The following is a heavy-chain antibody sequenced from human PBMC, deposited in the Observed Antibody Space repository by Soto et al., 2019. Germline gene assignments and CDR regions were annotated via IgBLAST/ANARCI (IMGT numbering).Heavy chain of an antibody. CDR2: IDPTESYT. CDR3: ARLPRAGKLSPDVDY. D-gene: IGHD3-16*02. CDR1: GYTFTNYW. Sequence: EVQLVQSGAEVKKPGESLRISCKGSGYTFTNYWISWVRQMPGKGLECVGRIDPTESYTDYSPSFQGHVTISAVKSISTAYLQWSTLKVSDTAIYYCARLPRAGKLSPDVDYWRQGTLVNVS. J-gene: IGHJ4*02. V-gene: IGHV5-10-1*03.